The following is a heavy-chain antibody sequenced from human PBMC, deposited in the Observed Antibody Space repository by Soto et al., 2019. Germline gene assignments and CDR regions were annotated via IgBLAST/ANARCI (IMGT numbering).Heavy chain of an antibody. J-gene: IGHJ4*02. CDR1: GYTFTSYG. D-gene: IGHD3-22*01. V-gene: IGHV1-18*04. CDR2: ISAYNGNT. Sequence: ASVKVSCKASGYTFTSYGISWVRQAPGQGLEWMGWISAYNGNTNYAQKLQGRVTMTTDTSTSTAYMELRSLRSDDTAVYYCARERRPYHYDSSGYYFGYWGQGTLVTVYS. CDR3: ARERRPYHYDSSGYYFGY.